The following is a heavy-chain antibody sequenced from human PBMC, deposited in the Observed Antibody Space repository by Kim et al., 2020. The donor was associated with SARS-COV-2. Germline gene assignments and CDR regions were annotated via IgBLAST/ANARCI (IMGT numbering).Heavy chain of an antibody. CDR2: IKQDGSEK. D-gene: IGHD4-17*01. CDR3: ARDRTTALSRGYYYGMDV. V-gene: IGHV3-7*03. J-gene: IGHJ6*02. CDR1: GFTFSSYW. Sequence: GGSLRLSCAASGFTFSSYWMSWVRQAPGKGLEWVANIKQDGSEKYYVDSVKGRFTISRDNAKNSLYLQMNSLRAEDTAVYYCARDRTTALSRGYYYGMDVWGQGTTVTVSS.